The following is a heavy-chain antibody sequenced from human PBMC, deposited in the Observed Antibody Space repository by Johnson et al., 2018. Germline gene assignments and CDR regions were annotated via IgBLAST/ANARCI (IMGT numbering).Heavy chain of an antibody. CDR3: AMDGITLGSFDI. J-gene: IGHJ3*02. CDR1: GFTFSSYS. V-gene: IGHV3-66*02. Sequence: VQLVESGGGLVQPGGSLRLSCAASGFTFSSYSMNWVRQAPGKGLEWVSVIYSGGSTYYADSVKGRFTISRDNSKNTLYLQMNSLRAEDTAVYYCAMDGITLGSFDIWGQGTMVTVSS. D-gene: IGHD3-10*01. CDR2: IYSGGST.